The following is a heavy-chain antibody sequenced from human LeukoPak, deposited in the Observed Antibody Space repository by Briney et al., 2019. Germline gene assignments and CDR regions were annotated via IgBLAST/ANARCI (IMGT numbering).Heavy chain of an antibody. D-gene: IGHD3-10*01. J-gene: IGHJ4*02. Sequence: PGGSLRLSCAASGFTFSSYGMHWVRQAPGKELEWVAFIRYGGSNKYYADSVKGRFTISRDNSKNTLYLQMNSLRAEDTAVYYCAKGSHYYGSGSYLDYWGQGTLVTVSS. CDR3: AKGSHYYGSGSYLDY. CDR1: GFTFSSYG. CDR2: IRYGGSNK. V-gene: IGHV3-30*02.